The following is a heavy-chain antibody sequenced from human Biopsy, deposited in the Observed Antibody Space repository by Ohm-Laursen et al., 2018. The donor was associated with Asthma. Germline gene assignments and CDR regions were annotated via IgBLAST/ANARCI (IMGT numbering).Heavy chain of an antibody. Sequence: SLRLSCTASGFTFSNYGMHWVRQAPGKGLDWVAVISFDGSNKNYTDSVKGRSTISRDNSRNTLHPQMNSLRAEDTAVYYCAKDVFPGWELRRGPDYWGQGTLVTASS. J-gene: IGHJ4*02. V-gene: IGHV3-30*18. CDR2: ISFDGSNK. D-gene: IGHD1-26*01. CDR3: AKDVFPGWELRRGPDY. CDR1: GFTFSNYG.